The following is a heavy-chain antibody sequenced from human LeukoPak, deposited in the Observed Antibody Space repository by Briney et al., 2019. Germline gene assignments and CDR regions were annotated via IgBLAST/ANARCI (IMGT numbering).Heavy chain of an antibody. J-gene: IGHJ3*02. CDR1: GFTFSSYG. Sequence: PGRSLRLSCAASGFTFSSYGMHWVRQAPGKGLEWVAVIWYDGSNKYYAGSVKGRFTISRDNSKNTLYLQMNSLRAEDTAVYYCSRNTYYYESSGYYRVDAFDIWGQGTMVTVSS. D-gene: IGHD3-22*01. V-gene: IGHV3-33*01. CDR2: IWYDGSNK. CDR3: SRNTYYYESSGYYRVDAFDI.